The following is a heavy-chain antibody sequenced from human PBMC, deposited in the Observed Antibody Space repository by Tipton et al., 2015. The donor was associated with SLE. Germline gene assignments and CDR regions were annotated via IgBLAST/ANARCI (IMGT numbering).Heavy chain of an antibody. CDR2: IYYSGTA. D-gene: IGHD6-19*01. V-gene: IGHV4-59*01. J-gene: IGHJ4*02. Sequence: LRLSCSVSGGSIGNYYWSWIRQPPGKGLEWIEFIYYSGTATYSPSLKGRVTISVDTSKKQFSLKLSSVTAADTAVYYCARSEYSSGLIDYWGQGTLVTVSS. CDR3: ARSEYSSGLIDY. CDR1: GGSIGNYY.